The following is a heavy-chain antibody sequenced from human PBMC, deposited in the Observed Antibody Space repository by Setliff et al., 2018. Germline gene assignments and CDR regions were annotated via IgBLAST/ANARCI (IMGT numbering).Heavy chain of an antibody. J-gene: IGHJ4*02. CDR2: IYTSGST. D-gene: IGHD3-22*01. CDR3: ASVVEDYYDSSGYFLPSYYFDY. Sequence: SETLSLTCTVSGGSISSGSYYWSWIRQPAGKGLEWIGHIYTSGSTNYNPSLKSRVTISVDTSKNQFSLRLSSVTAADTAVYYCASVVEDYYDSSGYFLPSYYFDYWGQGTLVTVS. V-gene: IGHV4-61*09. CDR1: GGSISSGSYY.